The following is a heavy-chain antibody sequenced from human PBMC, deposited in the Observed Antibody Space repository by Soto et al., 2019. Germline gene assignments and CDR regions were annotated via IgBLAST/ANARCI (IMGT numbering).Heavy chain of an antibody. CDR2: INHSGST. CDR3: ARGGGYSYGKGFWDY. CDR1: GGSFSGYY. J-gene: IGHJ4*02. D-gene: IGHD5-18*01. V-gene: IGHV4-34*01. Sequence: SETLSLTCAVYGGSFSGYYWSWIRQPPGKGLEWIGEINHSGSTNYNPSLKSRVTISVDTSKNQFSLKLSSVTAADTAVYYCARGGGYSYGKGFWDYWGQGTLVTVSS.